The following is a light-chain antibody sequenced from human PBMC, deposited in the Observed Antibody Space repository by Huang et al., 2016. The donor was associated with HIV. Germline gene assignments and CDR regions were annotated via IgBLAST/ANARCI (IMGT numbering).Light chain of an antibody. CDR2: GAS. V-gene: IGKV3-15*01. Sequence: EIVMTQSPATLSVSPGDRATLSCRASQSVSSNLAWYQQKPGQAPRLLISGASTRATGIPARFSGSGSGTEFTLTISSLQSEDFAVYYCQQYNNWPWTFGQGTKVEIK. J-gene: IGKJ1*01. CDR3: QQYNNWPWT. CDR1: QSVSSN.